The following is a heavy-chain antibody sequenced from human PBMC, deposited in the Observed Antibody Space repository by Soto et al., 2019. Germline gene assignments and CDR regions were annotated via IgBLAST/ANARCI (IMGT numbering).Heavy chain of an antibody. J-gene: IGHJ4*02. CDR1: GFTFSSYW. D-gene: IGHD4-17*01. Sequence: GGSLRLSCAASGFTFSSYWINWVRQAPGKGLEWVANIKQDGSEKYYVDSVKGRFTISRDSAENPVYLQMHSLRAEDTAVYYCAASPDYGPQFDFWGQGSLVTVSS. CDR2: IKQDGSEK. V-gene: IGHV3-7*01. CDR3: AASPDYGPQFDF.